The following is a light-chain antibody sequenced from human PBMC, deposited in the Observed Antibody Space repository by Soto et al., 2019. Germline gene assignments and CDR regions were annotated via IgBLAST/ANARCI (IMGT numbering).Light chain of an antibody. CDR1: QSISTW. CDR2: DAS. CDR3: QQYNTYPWT. J-gene: IGKJ1*01. V-gene: IGKV1-5*01. Sequence: DIPMTQSPSTLSASVGDRVTITCRASQSISTWLAWFHQKPGKAPKLLIYDASSLESGVPSRFSGSGSGTEFTLTISSLQPADFATYYCQQYNTYPWTFGQGTKVEIK.